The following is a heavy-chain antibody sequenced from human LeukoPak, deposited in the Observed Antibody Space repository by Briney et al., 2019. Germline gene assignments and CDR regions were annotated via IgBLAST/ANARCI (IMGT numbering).Heavy chain of an antibody. Sequence: SQTLSLTCTVSGGSISSGDYYWSWIRQPPGKGLEWIGYIYYSGSTYYNPSLKSRVTISVDTSENQFSLKLSSVTAADTAVYYCARDRIVVVVAASILYGFDPWGQGTLVTVSS. CDR2: IYYSGST. CDR1: GGSISSGDYY. J-gene: IGHJ5*02. D-gene: IGHD2-15*01. V-gene: IGHV4-30-4*08. CDR3: ARDRIVVVVAASILYGFDP.